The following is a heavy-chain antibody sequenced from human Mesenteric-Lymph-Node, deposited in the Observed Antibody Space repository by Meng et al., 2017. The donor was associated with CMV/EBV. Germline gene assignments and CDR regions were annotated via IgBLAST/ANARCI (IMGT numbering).Heavy chain of an antibody. V-gene: IGHV4-34*01. CDR1: LESFSDYY. CDR2: INHIGRT. J-gene: IGHJ4*02. Sequence: SETLSLTCGVYLESFSDYYWSWIRQPPGKGLEWIGEINHIGRTNYNPSLKTRVTMSVDKSNNHFSLKLSSVTAADTAVYYCARVGPPSTLYSSSWYAYWGQGTLVTVSS. CDR3: ARVGPPSTLYSSSWYAY. D-gene: IGHD6-13*01.